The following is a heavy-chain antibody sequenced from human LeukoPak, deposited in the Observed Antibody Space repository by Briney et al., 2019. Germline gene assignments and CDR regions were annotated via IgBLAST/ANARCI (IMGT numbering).Heavy chain of an antibody. CDR2: ISYDGSNK. Sequence: GGSLRLSCAASGFTLSTYAIHWVRQAPGRGLEWVAVISYDGSNKNYADSVKGRFTISRDNSKNTLYLQMNSLRAEDTAVYYCANGDYYYYYMDVWGKGTTVTVSS. J-gene: IGHJ6*03. D-gene: IGHD4-17*01. CDR1: GFTLSTYA. V-gene: IGHV3-30*04. CDR3: ANGDYYYYYMDV.